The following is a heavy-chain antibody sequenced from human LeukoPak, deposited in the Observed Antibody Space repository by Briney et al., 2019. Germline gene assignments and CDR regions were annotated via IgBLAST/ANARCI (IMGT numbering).Heavy chain of an antibody. CDR1: GFTFSSYW. V-gene: IGHV3-7*01. D-gene: IGHD6-13*01. CDR3: ARTPAAINIAAAATFDY. J-gene: IGHJ4*02. CDR2: IKQDGSEK. Sequence: GGSLRLSCAASGFTFSSYWMSWVRQAPGKGLEWVANIKQDGSEKYYVDSVKGRFTISRDNAKNSLYLQMNSLRAEDTAVYYCARTPAAINIAAAATFDYWGQGTLVNVSS.